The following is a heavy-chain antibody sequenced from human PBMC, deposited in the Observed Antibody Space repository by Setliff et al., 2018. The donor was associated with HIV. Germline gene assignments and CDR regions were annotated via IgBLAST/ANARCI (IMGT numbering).Heavy chain of an antibody. Sequence: LSLTCTVSGGPIRSSTYYWGWIRQPPGKGLEWIATIYHRGSTYYNPSLKSRVTVSVDTSKNQIFLKLSSVTAADTAVYYCAGGPTTRYFDHWGQGNLVTVSS. CDR2: IYHRGST. J-gene: IGHJ4*02. D-gene: IGHD3-16*01. CDR1: GGPIRSSTYY. V-gene: IGHV4-39*01. CDR3: AGGPTTRYFDH.